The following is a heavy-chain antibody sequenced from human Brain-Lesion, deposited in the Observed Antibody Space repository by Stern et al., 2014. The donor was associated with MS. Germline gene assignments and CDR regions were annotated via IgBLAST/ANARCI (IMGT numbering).Heavy chain of an antibody. Sequence: VQLVQSGAEVKKPGESLKISCEASGYLFDDYWIGWVRQMSGRGLELVAIIFPRDSNTRYSPSVQGQGTLSADKSISPAYLQCSSLKASDTAMYYWARSPATPSGYDRFDYWGQGALVTVSS. J-gene: IGHJ4*02. V-gene: IGHV5-51*03. CDR1: GYLFDDYW. CDR3: ARSPATPSGYDRFDY. CDR2: IFPRDSNT. D-gene: IGHD5-12*01.